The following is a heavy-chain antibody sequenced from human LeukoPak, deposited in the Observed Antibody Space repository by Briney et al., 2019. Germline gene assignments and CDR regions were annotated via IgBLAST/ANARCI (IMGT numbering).Heavy chain of an antibody. Sequence: GGSLRLSCAASGFTFNKVSMTGCRQAPGKGLEWGSTIADAGTCYADSVKGRFIISRDNSKNMLYLQLNSLRADGTAMYYCAKNLGPFDVRGQGTMVTVSS. V-gene: IGHV3-23*01. J-gene: IGHJ3*01. D-gene: IGHD3-16*01. CDR2: IADAGT. CDR1: GFTFNKVS. CDR3: AKNLGPFDV.